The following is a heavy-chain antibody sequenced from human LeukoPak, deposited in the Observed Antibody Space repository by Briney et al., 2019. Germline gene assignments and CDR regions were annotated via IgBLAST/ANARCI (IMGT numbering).Heavy chain of an antibody. CDR2: IKGEGSEK. CDR3: ARVRADGSGSGYRAVDY. CDR1: GFTPRSYW. V-gene: IGHV3-7*01. J-gene: IGHJ4*02. D-gene: IGHD3-22*01. Sequence: GGSLRLSCAASGFTPRSYWMSWVRDAPGKGRECVSNIKGEGSEKHCVDSMRGRFTIPRDNTKNSLYLQMNSLRAEDTAVYYCARVRADGSGSGYRAVDYWGQGTLVTVSS.